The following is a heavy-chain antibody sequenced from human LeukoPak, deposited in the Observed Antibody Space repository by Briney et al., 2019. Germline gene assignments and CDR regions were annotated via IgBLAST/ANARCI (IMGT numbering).Heavy chain of an antibody. Sequence: ASVKVSCKASGYIFTTYTINWVRQAPGQGLEWMGWINTNTGNPTYAQGFAGRFVFSLDTSVTTAYLQINSLKAEDTAVYYCARDRDFLSGNYRRDFDYWGQGTLVTVS. D-gene: IGHD3-3*01. J-gene: IGHJ4*02. CDR3: ARDRDFLSGNYRRDFDY. CDR1: GYIFTTYT. V-gene: IGHV7-4-1*02. CDR2: INTNTGNP.